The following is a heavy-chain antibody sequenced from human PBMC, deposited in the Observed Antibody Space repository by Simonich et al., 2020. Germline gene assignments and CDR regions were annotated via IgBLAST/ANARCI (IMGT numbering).Heavy chain of an antibody. CDR1: GGSFSGYY. CDR3: ARGKGWKNAFDI. J-gene: IGHJ3*02. Sequence: QVQLQQWGAGLLKPSETLSLTCAVYGGSFSGYYWSWIRQPPGKGLEWIGEINHSGRTNYNPSLKSRVTISLDTSKNQFSLKLSFVTAADTAVYYCARGKGWKNAFDIWGQGTMVTVSS. CDR2: INHSGRT. D-gene: IGHD1-1*01. V-gene: IGHV4-34*01.